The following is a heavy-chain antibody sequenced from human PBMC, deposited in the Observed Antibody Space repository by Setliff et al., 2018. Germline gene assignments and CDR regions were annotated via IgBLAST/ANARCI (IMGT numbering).Heavy chain of an antibody. CDR3: ARGETDS. J-gene: IGHJ4*02. CDR2: ISDSGST. CDR1: GLTFSSYE. V-gene: IGHV3-48*03. Sequence: GGSLRLSCGVFGLTFSSYEMIWVRQAPGKGLEWVSYISDSGSTYYADSVKGRFTISRDNSKNTLYLQMNSLRAEDTAVYYCARGETDSWGQGTLVTVSS.